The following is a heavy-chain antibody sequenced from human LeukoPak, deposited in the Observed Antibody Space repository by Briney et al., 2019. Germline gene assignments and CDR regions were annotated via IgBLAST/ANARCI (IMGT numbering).Heavy chain of an antibody. J-gene: IGHJ4*02. CDR3: ARGPSYDTNGYYYDY. D-gene: IGHD3-22*01. CDR2: INRSGST. V-gene: IGHV4-34*01. CDR1: GGSFSGYY. Sequence: PSETLSLTCAAYGGSFSGYYWSWIRQPPGKGLEWIGEINRSGSTHYNPSLKSRVTISIDTSRNQFSLKLSSLTAADTAVYYCARGPSYDTNGYYYDYWGQGTLVTVSS.